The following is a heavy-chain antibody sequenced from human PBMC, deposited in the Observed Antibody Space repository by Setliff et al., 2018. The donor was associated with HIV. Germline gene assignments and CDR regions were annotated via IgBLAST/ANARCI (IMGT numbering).Heavy chain of an antibody. CDR3: VRLTYSGWRAFDV. V-gene: IGHV4-39*02. D-gene: IGHD5-12*01. CDR2: VYFSGGT. J-gene: IGHJ3*01. CDR1: GDSLMRSSCY. Sequence: SETLSLTCIVSGDSLMRSSCYWGWVRQSPGKGLEWIGSVYFSGGTYYNPSLQSRVSMLLDTSQNHVLLDVNSVTAADTAAYYCVRLTYSGWRAFDVWGHGTKVTVSS.